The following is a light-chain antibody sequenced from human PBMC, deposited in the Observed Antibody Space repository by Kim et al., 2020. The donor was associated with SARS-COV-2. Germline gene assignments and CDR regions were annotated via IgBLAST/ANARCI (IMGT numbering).Light chain of an antibody. CDR2: GAF. Sequence: EIVLTQSPGTLSLSSGERATLSCRASQSVSGNDLAWYQQRPGQAPTLLIYGAFTRASGVPDRFSGSGSGTDFTLTISRLEPDDFAVYYCQQYGNSYSFGPGPKLEI. V-gene: IGKV3-20*01. J-gene: IGKJ2*03. CDR3: QQYGNSYS. CDR1: QSVSGND.